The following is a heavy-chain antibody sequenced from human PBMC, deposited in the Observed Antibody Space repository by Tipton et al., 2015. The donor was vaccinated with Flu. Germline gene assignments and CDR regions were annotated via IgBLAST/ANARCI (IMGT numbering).Heavy chain of an antibody. Sequence: TLSLTCTVSGGSISSYYWSWIRQPPGKGLEWIGNIYYSGSTNYNPSLKSRVTISVDTSKNQFSLKLSSVIAADTAVYYCARELAPSIAARRSLGYWGQGTLVTVSS. CDR1: GGSISSYY. J-gene: IGHJ4*02. D-gene: IGHD6-6*01. CDR3: ARELAPSIAARRSLGY. CDR2: IYYSGST. V-gene: IGHV4-59*01.